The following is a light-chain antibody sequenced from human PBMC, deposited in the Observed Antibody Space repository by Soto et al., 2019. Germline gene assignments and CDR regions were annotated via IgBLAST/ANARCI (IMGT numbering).Light chain of an antibody. CDR3: QQYGSSPRT. CDR1: QSVSSSY. Sequence: EIVLTQSPGTLSLSPGDRATLSCRASQSVSSSYLAWYQQNRGQAPRLLIYGASSRATGIPDRFSGRGSGTDFTLTISRLEPEDFAVYYCQQYGSSPRTFGQGTKVEIK. CDR2: GAS. V-gene: IGKV3-20*01. J-gene: IGKJ1*01.